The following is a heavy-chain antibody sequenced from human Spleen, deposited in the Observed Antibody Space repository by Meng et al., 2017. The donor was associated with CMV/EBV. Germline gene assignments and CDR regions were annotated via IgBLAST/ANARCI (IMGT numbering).Heavy chain of an antibody. J-gene: IGHJ4*02. CDR1: SGDYY. CDR2: IYYSGST. CDR3: ARVSGRYDTSGYYQRFVDY. V-gene: IGHV4-31*02. D-gene: IGHD3-22*01. Sequence: SGDYYWRWIRQHPGKCLKSIGYIYYSGSTYSDPSIRSRVIISLDTSKNQFSLKMSSVAAADTTVYYCARVSGRYDTSGYYQRFVDYWGQGTLVTVSS.